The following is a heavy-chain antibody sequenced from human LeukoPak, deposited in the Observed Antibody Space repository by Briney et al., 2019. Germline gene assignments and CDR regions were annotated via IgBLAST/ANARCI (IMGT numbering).Heavy chain of an antibody. J-gene: IGHJ6*02. Sequence: SETLSLTCTVSGGSISSYYWSWIRQPPGKGLEWIGYIYYSGSTNYNPSLKSRVTISVDTSKNQFSLKLSSVTAADTAVYYCARGLAEHYSNYVPNYGMDVWGQGTTVTVSS. CDR3: ARGLAEHYSNYVPNYGMDV. CDR1: GGSISSYY. CDR2: IYYSGST. V-gene: IGHV4-59*01. D-gene: IGHD4-11*01.